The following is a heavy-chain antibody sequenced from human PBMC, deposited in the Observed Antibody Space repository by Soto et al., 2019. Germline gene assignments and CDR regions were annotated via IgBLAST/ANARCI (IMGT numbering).Heavy chain of an antibody. Sequence: QVQLMQSGAEVKKPGASVKVSCKASGYTFTSYDINWVRQATGQGLEWMGWMNPNSGNTGYAQKFQGRVTMTRNTSISTAYMELRSLRSEDTAVYYCARGRYYYGSGSKTNWFDPWGQGTLVTVSS. J-gene: IGHJ5*02. CDR1: GYTFTSYD. CDR2: MNPNSGNT. V-gene: IGHV1-8*01. CDR3: ARGRYYYGSGSKTNWFDP. D-gene: IGHD3-10*01.